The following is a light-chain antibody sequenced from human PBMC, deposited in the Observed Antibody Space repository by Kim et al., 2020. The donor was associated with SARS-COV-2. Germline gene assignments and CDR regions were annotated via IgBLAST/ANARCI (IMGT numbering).Light chain of an antibody. CDR2: QDS. CDR3: QAWDSSTVV. V-gene: IGLV3-1*01. CDR1: ELGDKY. Sequence: SVNGGQTASIACSGDELGDKYACGYQRKPGRSPGLVTYQDSKRPSGIPERFSGSSSGNTATLTISGTQAMDEADYYCQAWDSSTVVFGGGTRLTVL. J-gene: IGLJ2*01.